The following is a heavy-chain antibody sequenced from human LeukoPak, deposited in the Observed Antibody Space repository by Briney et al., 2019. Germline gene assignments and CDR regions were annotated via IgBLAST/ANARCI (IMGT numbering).Heavy chain of an antibody. D-gene: IGHD3-10*01. V-gene: IGHV3-11*01. CDR2: ISTTSGTV. CDR1: RFIFSDYY. CDR3: ARGGENWFDS. J-gene: IGHJ5*01. Sequence: GGSLRLSCEASRFIFSDYYMTWVRQAPGKGLEWISYISTTSGTVYYADSAKGRFTVSRDNAKKSLYLQMSNLRVEDTAVYYCARGGENWFDSWGQGTLVTVSS.